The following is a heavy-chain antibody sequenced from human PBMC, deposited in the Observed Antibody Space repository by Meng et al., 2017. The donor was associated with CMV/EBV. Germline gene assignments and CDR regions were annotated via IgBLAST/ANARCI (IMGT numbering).Heavy chain of an antibody. V-gene: IGHV1-8*03. CDR2: MNPNSGNT. CDR3: AKVMGIVGATTTYYYYGMDV. J-gene: IGHJ6*02. Sequence: ASVKVSCKASGYTFTSYDINWVRQATGQGLEWMGWMNPNSGNTGYAQKFQGRVTITRNTSISTAYMELSSLRSEDTAVYYCAKVMGIVGATTTYYYYGMDVWGQGTTVTVSS. D-gene: IGHD1-26*01. CDR1: GYTFTSYD.